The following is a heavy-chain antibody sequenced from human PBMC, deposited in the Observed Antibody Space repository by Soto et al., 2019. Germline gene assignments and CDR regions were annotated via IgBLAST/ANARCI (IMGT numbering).Heavy chain of an antibody. Sequence: SETLSLTCTVSGGSISSYYWSWIRQPPGKGLEWIGYIYYSGSTNYNPSLKSRVTISVDTSKNQFSLKLSSVTAADTAVYYCARDDPSIAARLVGNCYYGMDVWGQGTTVTVSS. CDR3: ARDDPSIAARLVGNCYYGMDV. CDR1: GGSISSYY. CDR2: IYYSGST. V-gene: IGHV4-59*01. D-gene: IGHD6-6*01. J-gene: IGHJ6*02.